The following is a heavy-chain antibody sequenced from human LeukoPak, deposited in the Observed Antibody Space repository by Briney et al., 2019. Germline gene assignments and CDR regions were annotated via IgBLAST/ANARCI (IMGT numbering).Heavy chain of an antibody. CDR3: ARVFARIAAAGTEALSNWFDP. J-gene: IGHJ5*02. Sequence: PSETLSLTCAVYGGSFSGYYWSWIRQPPGKGLEWIGEINHSGSTNYNPSLKSRVTISVDTSKNQFSLKLSSVTATETAEYYSARVFARIAAAGTEALSNWFDPWGQGTLVTVSS. D-gene: IGHD6-13*01. V-gene: IGHV4-34*01. CDR2: INHSGST. CDR1: GGSFSGYY.